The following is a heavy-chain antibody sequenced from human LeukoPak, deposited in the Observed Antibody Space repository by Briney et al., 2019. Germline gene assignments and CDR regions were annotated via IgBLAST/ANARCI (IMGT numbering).Heavy chain of an antibody. CDR1: GFTFSSYA. CDR3: AKAGYSSSWYFDY. Sequence: GGSLRLSCAASGFTFSSYAMSWVRQAPGKGLEWVSAISGSGGSTYYADSVKGRFTIPRDNSKNTLYLQMNSLRAEDTAVYYCAKAGYSSSWYFDYWGQGTLVTVSS. CDR2: ISGSGGST. V-gene: IGHV3-23*01. J-gene: IGHJ4*02. D-gene: IGHD6-13*01.